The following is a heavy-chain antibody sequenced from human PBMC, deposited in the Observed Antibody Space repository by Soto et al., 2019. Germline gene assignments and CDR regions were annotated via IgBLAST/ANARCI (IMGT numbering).Heavy chain of an antibody. CDR2: ITCSGSYT. CDR3: ARERDGIDV. CDR1: GLTFSDYY. Sequence: QVQLVESGGGLVKPGGSLRLSCAASGLTFSDYYMSWLRQAPGKGLEWVSYITCSGSYTKYADSVQGRFTISRDNAKNPLYLQMNSLRAEDAGVYYCARERDGIDVWGQGTTVTVSS. J-gene: IGHJ6*01. V-gene: IGHV3-11*05.